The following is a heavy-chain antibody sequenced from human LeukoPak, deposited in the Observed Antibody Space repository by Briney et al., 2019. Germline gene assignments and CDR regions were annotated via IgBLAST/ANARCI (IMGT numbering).Heavy chain of an antibody. Sequence: PSETLSLTCAVSGYSMNSGYYWGWLRQTPGKGLEWIGSMYHSGTTFYNPSFKSRVTISIDTSKNHLSLRLGSVTAADTAVYYCARLDNSAWDFDYWGQGTLVTVSS. CDR3: ARLDNSAWDFDY. CDR1: GYSMNSGYY. D-gene: IGHD6-19*01. J-gene: IGHJ4*02. V-gene: IGHV4-38-2*01. CDR2: MYHSGTT.